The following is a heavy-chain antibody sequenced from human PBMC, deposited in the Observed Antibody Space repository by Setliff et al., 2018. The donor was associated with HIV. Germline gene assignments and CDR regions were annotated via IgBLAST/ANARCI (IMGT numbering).Heavy chain of an antibody. V-gene: IGHV3-74*03. CDR3: ARSTTHFYYYYMDV. J-gene: IGHJ6*03. D-gene: IGHD1-26*01. CDR1: GFTFSPYW. CDR2: INTDGSTT. Sequence: HPGGSLRLSCAASGFTFSPYWMHWVRQAPGKGLVWVSRINTDGSTTTYADSVKGRFTISRDNAKNMLFLQMDSLRADDTAVYYCARSTTHFYYYYMDVWGKGTTVTVSS.